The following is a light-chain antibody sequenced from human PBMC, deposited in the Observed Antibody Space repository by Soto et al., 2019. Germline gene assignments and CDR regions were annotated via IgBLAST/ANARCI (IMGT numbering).Light chain of an antibody. CDR3: SSYVGSNNPI. CDR1: SSDVGGYNY. V-gene: IGLV2-8*01. Sequence: QSALTQPPSASGSPGQSVTISCTGTSSDVGGYNYVSWYQQHPGKAPKLMIYEVSKRPSGVPDRFSGYKSGNTASLTVSGLQAEDEADYYCSSYVGSNNPIFGGGTQLTVL. J-gene: IGLJ2*01. CDR2: EVS.